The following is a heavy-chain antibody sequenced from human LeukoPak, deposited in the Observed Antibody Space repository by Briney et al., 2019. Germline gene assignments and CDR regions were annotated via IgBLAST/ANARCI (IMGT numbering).Heavy chain of an antibody. V-gene: IGHV1-2*02. J-gene: IGHJ4*02. CDR2: INPNSDGT. CDR3: ARADRSDWYFGY. CDR1: GYTFTGYY. Sequence: ASVKVSCKASGYTFTGYYMHWVRQAPGQGLEWMGWINPNSDGTNYAQKFQGRITLTRDTSITTAYMELRGLRYDDTAVYYCARADRSDWYFGYWGQGTLVTVSS. D-gene: IGHD3-22*01.